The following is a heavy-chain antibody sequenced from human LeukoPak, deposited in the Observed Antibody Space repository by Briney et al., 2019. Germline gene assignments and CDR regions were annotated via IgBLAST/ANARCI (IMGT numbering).Heavy chain of an antibody. J-gene: IGHJ6*02. CDR3: AKVPYSDYGSGRPPFMDV. CDR2: LSDSGSST. V-gene: IGHV3-23*01. D-gene: IGHD3-10*01. Sequence: GGSLILSCAASGFTFSNYAMSWVRPAPGRGLDWVSTLSDSGSSTYYADSVKGRFTISRDNSKNTLYLQMDSLRVEDTATYYCAKVPYSDYGSGRPPFMDVWGQGTTVAVSS. CDR1: GFTFSNYA.